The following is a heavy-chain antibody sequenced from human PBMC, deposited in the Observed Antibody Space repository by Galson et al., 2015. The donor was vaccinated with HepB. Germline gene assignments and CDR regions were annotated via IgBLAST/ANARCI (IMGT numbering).Heavy chain of an antibody. CDR1: GFTFGDYA. V-gene: IGHV3-23*01. CDR2: IRDSGGST. J-gene: IGHJ4*02. D-gene: IGHD6-25*01. Sequence: SLRLSCAASGFTFGDYAMTWVRQAPGKGLEWVSGIRDSGGSTYYADSVKGRFTISRDSSKSTLYLEMSSLRAEDTAVYYCARGQRLLDYWGQGTLVTVSS. CDR3: ARGQRLLDY.